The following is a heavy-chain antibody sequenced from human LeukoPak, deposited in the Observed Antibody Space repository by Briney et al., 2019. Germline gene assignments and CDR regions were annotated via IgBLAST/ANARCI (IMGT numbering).Heavy chain of an antibody. CDR2: IYPGGSNG. J-gene: IGHJ4*01. V-gene: IGHV5-51*01. Sequence: GESLKISCKCSGFDFTAYGHAWVRPMPGKGLEWMGNIYPGGSNGRYSPSFQGQVTMSADKSITTVYVQWSSLKASDTAMYYCGSHFHSVDFGGWGQVILV. CDR3: GSHFHSVDFGG. D-gene: IGHD3/OR15-3a*01. CDR1: GFDFTAYG.